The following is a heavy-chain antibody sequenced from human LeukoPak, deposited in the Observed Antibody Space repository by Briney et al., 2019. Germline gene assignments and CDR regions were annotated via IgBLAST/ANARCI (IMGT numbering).Heavy chain of an antibody. V-gene: IGHV4-61*02. CDR2: IYTSGNT. CDR1: GDSISSGNYY. J-gene: IGHJ3*02. CDR3: ERDRAGDSFDI. Sequence: TLSLTCTVSGDSISSGNYYWTWIRQPAGKGLEWIGRIYTSGNTNYNPSLKSQVTISMDTSKNQFSLNLNSVTAADTAVYYCERDRAGDSFDIWGQGTMVIVSS. D-gene: IGHD7-27*01.